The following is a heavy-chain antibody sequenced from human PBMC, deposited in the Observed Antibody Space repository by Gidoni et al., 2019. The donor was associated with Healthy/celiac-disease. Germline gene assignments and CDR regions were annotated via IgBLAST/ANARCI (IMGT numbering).Heavy chain of an antibody. V-gene: IGHV4-34*01. J-gene: IGHJ5*02. CDR2: INHSGST. CDR1: GGSFSGYY. Sequence: QVQLQQWGAGLLKPSETLSLTCAVYGGSFSGYYWSWIRQPPGKGLEWIGEINHSGSTNYNPSLKSRVTISVDTSKNQFSLKLSSVTAADTAVYYCARGQDIVVVPAARRIWFDPWGQGTLVTVSS. D-gene: IGHD2-2*01. CDR3: ARGQDIVVVPAARRIWFDP.